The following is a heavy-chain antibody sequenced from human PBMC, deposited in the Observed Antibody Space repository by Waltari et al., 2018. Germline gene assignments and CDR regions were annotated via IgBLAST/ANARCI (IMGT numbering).Heavy chain of an antibody. CDR1: GFTFRIYW. D-gene: IGHD1-26*01. CDR3: GRFTRGRNSDY. CDR2: IKEDGSEK. V-gene: IGHV3-7*01. Sequence: EVQLVESGGGLVQPGGSLRLSCGASGFTFRIYWMSWVRQAPGKGLELVANIKEDGSEKYYLDSVKGRFTVSRDNAKNSLYLQMNSLRAEDTAVYYCGRFTRGRNSDYWGPGTLLTVSS. J-gene: IGHJ4*02.